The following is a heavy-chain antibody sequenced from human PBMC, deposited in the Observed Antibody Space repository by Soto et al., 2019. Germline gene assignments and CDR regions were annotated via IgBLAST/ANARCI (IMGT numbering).Heavy chain of an antibody. D-gene: IGHD2-21*02. V-gene: IGHV1-46*01. J-gene: IGHJ4*02. CDR2: INPSGGST. Sequence: ASVKVSCKASGYTFTSYYMHWVRQAPGQVLEWMGIINPSGGSTSYAQKFQGRVTMTRDTSTSTVYMELSSLRSEDTAVYYCARTDVYITEWGFRGDIDYWGQGTLVTVSS. CDR3: ARTDVYITEWGFRGDIDY. CDR1: GYTFTSYY.